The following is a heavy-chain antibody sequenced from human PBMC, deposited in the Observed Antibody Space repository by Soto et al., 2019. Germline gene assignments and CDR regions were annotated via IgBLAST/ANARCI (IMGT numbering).Heavy chain of an antibody. D-gene: IGHD3-22*01. CDR1: GFTFSSYG. Sequence: QVQLVESGGGVVQPGRSLRLSCAASGFTFSSYGMHWVRQAPGKGLEWVAVIWYDGSNKYYADSVKGRFTISRDNSKNTLYLQMNSLRAADTAVYYCARDAVISRYYYGMDLLGQGTTVTFSS. CDR2: IWYDGSNK. J-gene: IGHJ6*02. V-gene: IGHV3-33*01. CDR3: ARDAVISRYYYGMDL.